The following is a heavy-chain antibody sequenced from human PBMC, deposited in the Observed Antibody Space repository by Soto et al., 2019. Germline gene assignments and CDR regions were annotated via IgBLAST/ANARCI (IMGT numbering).Heavy chain of an antibody. CDR2: IIPILGIV. J-gene: IGHJ4*02. CDR3: ARVWGSSWYYFDY. Sequence: QVQLVQSGAEVKKPGSSVKVSCKASGGTFSSYTISWVRQAPGQGLEWMGRIIPILGIVNYAQKFQGRVTITADKSTSTAYMELSSLRSEDTAVYYCARVWGSSWYYFDYWGQGTLVTVSS. CDR1: GGTFSSYT. V-gene: IGHV1-69*02. D-gene: IGHD6-13*01.